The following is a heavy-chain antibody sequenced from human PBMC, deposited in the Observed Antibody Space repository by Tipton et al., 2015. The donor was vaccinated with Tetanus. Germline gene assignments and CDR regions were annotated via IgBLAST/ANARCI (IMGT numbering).Heavy chain of an antibody. CDR2: INHSGSA. Sequence: TLSLTCAVSGGSFSDFYWSWIRQPPGKGLEWIGEINHSGSANKNPSLKSRVTMSVDTSKRQFSLRLTSVTAADTGVYFCVRGRGSGAQSFGFEHWGRGTQVIVSS. CDR3: VRGRGSGAQSFGFEH. D-gene: IGHD1-26*01. CDR1: GGSFSDFY. J-gene: IGHJ4*02. V-gene: IGHV4-34*07.